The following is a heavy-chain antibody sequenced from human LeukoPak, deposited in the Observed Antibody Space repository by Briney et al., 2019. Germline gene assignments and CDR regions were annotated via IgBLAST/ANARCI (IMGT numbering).Heavy chain of an antibody. Sequence: SETLSLTCAVSGYSISSDYHWGWTRQPPGEGLEWGGSIYHRGNTYYNPSPKSRVTISVDTSKNQFSLKLSSVTAADTAVYYCARLSTVTTRYFDLWGRGTLVTVSS. CDR1: GYSISSDYH. D-gene: IGHD4-17*01. CDR2: IYHRGNT. J-gene: IGHJ2*01. CDR3: ARLSTVTTRYFDL. V-gene: IGHV4-38-2*01.